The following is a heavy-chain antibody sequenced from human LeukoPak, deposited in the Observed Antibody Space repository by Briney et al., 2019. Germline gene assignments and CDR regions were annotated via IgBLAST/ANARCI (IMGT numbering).Heavy chain of an antibody. CDR1: GFTFDDYG. J-gene: IGHJ4*02. Sequence: GGSLRLSCAASGFTFDDYGMSWVRQAPGKGLEWVSSISSSSSYIYYADSVKGRFTISRDNAKNSLYLQMNSLRAEDTAVYYCARGSGRTHFDYWGQGTLVTVSS. CDR3: ARGSGRTHFDY. V-gene: IGHV3-21*01. D-gene: IGHD3-3*01. CDR2: ISSSSSYI.